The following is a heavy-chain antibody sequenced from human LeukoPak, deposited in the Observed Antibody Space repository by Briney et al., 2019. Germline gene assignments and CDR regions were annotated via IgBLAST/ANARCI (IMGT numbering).Heavy chain of an antibody. J-gene: IGHJ5*02. Sequence: PGASVTVSCKASGYTFTSYAMHWVRQAPGQRLEWMGWINAGNGNTKYSQEFQGRVTITRDTSASTAYMELSSLRSEDMAVYYCARGDGYNYVYWFDPWGQGTLVTVSS. D-gene: IGHD5-24*01. CDR3: ARGDGYNYVYWFDP. V-gene: IGHV1-3*03. CDR1: GYTFTSYA. CDR2: INAGNGNT.